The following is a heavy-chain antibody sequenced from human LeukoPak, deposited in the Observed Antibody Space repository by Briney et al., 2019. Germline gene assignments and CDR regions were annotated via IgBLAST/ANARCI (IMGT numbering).Heavy chain of an antibody. V-gene: IGHV1-46*01. J-gene: IGHJ4*02. CDR2: INPGGGST. CDR1: GYTFTSYY. CDR3: ARGSSGYYYSPDY. Sequence: GASVKVSCKASGYTFTSYYIHWVRQAPGQGLEWMGIINPGGGSTSYAQKFQGRVTMTRDTSTDTAYMELGSLTSDDTAVYYCARGSSGYYYSPDYWGQGTLVTVSS. D-gene: IGHD3-22*01.